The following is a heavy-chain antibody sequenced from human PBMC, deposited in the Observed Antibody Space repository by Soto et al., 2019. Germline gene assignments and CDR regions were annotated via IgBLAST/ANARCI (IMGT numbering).Heavy chain of an antibody. CDR2: IYYSGST. Sequence: SETLSLTCTVSGGSISSYCWSWIRQPPGKGLEWIGYIYYSGSTNYNPSLKSRVTISVDTSKNQFSLKLSSVTAADTAVYYCARDLNPYDSSGYYDYWGQGTLVTVSS. J-gene: IGHJ4*02. V-gene: IGHV4-59*01. CDR3: ARDLNPYDSSGYYDY. D-gene: IGHD3-22*01. CDR1: GGSISSYC.